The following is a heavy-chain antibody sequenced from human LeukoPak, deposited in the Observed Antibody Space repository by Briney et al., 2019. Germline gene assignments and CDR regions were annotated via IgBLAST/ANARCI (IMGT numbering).Heavy chain of an antibody. CDR1: GFTFSSYA. CDR3: AKEPREYCSSTSCPNWLDP. D-gene: IGHD2-2*01. V-gene: IGHV3-23*01. J-gene: IGHJ5*02. Sequence: GGSLTLSCTASGFTFSSYAMSWVRQPPGKGLEWVSAISGSGGTTYYADSVKGRVTISRDNSKNELYLQMTSLRAEDTAVYYCAKEPREYCSSTSCPNWLDPWGQGTLVTVSS. CDR2: ISGSGGTT.